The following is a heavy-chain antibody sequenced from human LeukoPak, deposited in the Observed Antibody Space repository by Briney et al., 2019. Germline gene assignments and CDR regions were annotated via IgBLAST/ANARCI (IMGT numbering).Heavy chain of an antibody. CDR2: ISSYEGST. CDR3: AIDHWSHGGSCYIFDY. D-gene: IGHD2-15*01. J-gene: IGHJ4*02. Sequence: GGPLTLPCEASGLLLNSFAMHWVRQAPPKGREYVSGISSYEGSTYYANSVKGRFTISRDNSKNTLYLQMGSLRAEDMAVYYCAIDHWSHGGSCYIFDYWGQGTLVTVSS. CDR1: GLLLNSFA. V-gene: IGHV3-64*01.